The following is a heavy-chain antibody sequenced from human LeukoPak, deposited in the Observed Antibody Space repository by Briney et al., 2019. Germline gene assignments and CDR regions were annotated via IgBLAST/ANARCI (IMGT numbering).Heavy chain of an antibody. CDR1: GYTFTSYG. CDR2: ISAYDGNT. J-gene: IGHJ4*02. D-gene: IGHD6-19*01. Sequence: GASVKVSCKASGYTFTSYGINWVRQAPGQGLEWMGWISAYDGNTKYAQKVQGRVTMTTDTSTNTAYMELRSLRTDDPAIYYCARDLSSYSSGWYVSLVWGQGTLVTVSS. V-gene: IGHV1-18*01. CDR3: ARDLSSYSSGWYVSLV.